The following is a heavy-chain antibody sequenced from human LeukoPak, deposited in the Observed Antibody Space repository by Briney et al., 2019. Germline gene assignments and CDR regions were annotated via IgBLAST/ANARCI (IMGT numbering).Heavy chain of an antibody. V-gene: IGHV3-21*01. J-gene: IGHJ4*02. CDR1: GFSFSSYS. D-gene: IGHD6-19*01. CDR3: ARDRLGITDDW. CDR2: IGSSSNYI. Sequence: GGSLGLSCAASGFSFSSYSMNWVRQAPGKGPEWVSSIGSSSNYIYYADSVKGRFTVSRDNAKNFLYLQMNSLRAEDTAVYYCARDRLGITDDWWGQGTLVTVSS.